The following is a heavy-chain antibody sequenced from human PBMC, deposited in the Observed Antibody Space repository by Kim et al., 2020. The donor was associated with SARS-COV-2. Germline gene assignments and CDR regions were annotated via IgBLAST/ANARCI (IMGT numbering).Heavy chain of an antibody. J-gene: IGHJ4*02. CDR2: ISYDGSNK. V-gene: IGHV3-30*18. Sequence: GGSLRLSCAASGFTFSSYGMHWVRQAPGKGLEWVAVISYDGSNKYYADSVKGRFTISRDNSKNTLYLQMNSLRAEDTAVYYCAKLGRGEQWLETIDYWGQGTLVTVSS. CDR1: GFTFSSYG. CDR3: AKLGRGEQWLETIDY. D-gene: IGHD6-19*01.